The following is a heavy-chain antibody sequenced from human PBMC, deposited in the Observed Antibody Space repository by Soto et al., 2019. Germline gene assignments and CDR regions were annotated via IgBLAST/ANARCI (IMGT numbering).Heavy chain of an antibody. CDR2: VHPYEGTT. CDR1: GFTFTSYP. V-gene: IGHV1-18*04. Sequence: VQLVQSAPEVKRPGASVKVSCKTSGFTFTSYPFSWVRQAPGQGLEWLAWVHPYEGTTKVAHQFRDRLTVTPDTSAATVFMELTRLTSDDTAVYFCAREYYSTTTWIDYWGQGTLVAVSS. J-gene: IGHJ4*02. D-gene: IGHD2-15*01. CDR3: AREYYSTTTWIDY.